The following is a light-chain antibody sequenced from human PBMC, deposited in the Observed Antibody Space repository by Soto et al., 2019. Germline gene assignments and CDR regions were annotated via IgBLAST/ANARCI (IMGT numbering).Light chain of an antibody. CDR1: NFDIGRYNY. J-gene: IGLJ2*01. V-gene: IGLV2-14*01. Sequence: QSALTQPASVSGSPGQTITISCAGTNFDIGRYNYVSWYRQHPGEAPKLIIFEVNNRPSGISNRFSGSKSGTTASLTISGLQVEDEARYFCSSYTSASALGIFGGGTKLTVL. CDR3: SSYTSASALGI. CDR2: EVN.